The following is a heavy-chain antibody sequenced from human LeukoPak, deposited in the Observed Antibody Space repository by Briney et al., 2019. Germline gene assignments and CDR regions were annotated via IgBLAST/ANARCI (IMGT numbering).Heavy chain of an antibody. J-gene: IGHJ6*02. CDR3: ARDAPGGWLQLGYYYYGMDV. D-gene: IGHD5-24*01. CDR2: ISAYNGNT. V-gene: IGHV1-18*01. CDR1: GYTFTSYG. Sequence: ASVKVSCKASGYTFTSYGISWVRQAPGQGLERMGWISAYNGNTNYARKLQGRVTMTTDTSTSTAYMELRSLRSDDTAVYYCARDAPGGWLQLGYYYYGMDVWGQGTTVTVSS.